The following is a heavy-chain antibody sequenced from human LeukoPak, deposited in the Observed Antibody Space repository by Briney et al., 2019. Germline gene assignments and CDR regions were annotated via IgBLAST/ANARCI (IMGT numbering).Heavy chain of an antibody. CDR2: ISGGGTTT. D-gene: IGHD6-13*01. CDR3: AKDRSSSWTWTIDY. Sequence: PGGSLRLSCAASGFTFSTYAMTWVRQAPGKGLEWVSAISGGGTTTYYADSVKGRFTISRDNSKNTLYLQMNSLRAEDTAVYYRAKDRSSSWTWTIDYWGQGTLVTVSS. J-gene: IGHJ4*02. V-gene: IGHV3-23*01. CDR1: GFTFSTYA.